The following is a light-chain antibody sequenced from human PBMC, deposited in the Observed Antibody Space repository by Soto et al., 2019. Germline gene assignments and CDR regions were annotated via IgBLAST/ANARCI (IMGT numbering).Light chain of an antibody. J-gene: IGKJ2*01. CDR3: QQYGRSPYT. Sequence: EIVLTQSPGTLSLSPGERATLSCRASQSFHTNYLAWYQHRPGQAPRLLIYGASIRASGIPERFSGRGSGTDFTLTISRLEPEDFALYYCQQYGRSPYTFGQGTQLEIK. V-gene: IGKV3-20*01. CDR2: GAS. CDR1: QSFHTNY.